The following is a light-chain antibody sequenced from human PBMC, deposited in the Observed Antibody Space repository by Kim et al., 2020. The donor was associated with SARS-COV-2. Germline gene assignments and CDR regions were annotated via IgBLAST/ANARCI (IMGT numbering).Light chain of an antibody. CDR1: SLRSYY. CDR3: NSRDSSGNHVA. V-gene: IGLV3-19*01. J-gene: IGLJ2*01. Sequence: SSELTQDPAVSVALGQTVRITCQGDSLRSYYASRYQQKPGQAPVLYIYGKNNRPSGIPDRFSGSRSGNTASLTITGAPTEDEADYYCNSRDSSGNHVAFG. CDR2: GKN.